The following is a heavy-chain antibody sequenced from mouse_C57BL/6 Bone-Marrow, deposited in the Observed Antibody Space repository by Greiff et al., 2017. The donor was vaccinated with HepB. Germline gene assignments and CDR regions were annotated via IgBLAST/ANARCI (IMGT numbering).Heavy chain of an antibody. V-gene: IGHV1-9*01. CDR2: ILPGSGST. Sequence: VQLQQSGAELMKPGASVKLSCKATGYTFTGYWIEWVKQRPGHGLEWIGEILPGSGSTNYNEKFKGKATFTADTSSNTAYMQLSSLTTDDSAIYYCASMGPYYYYCSSPDYWGQVTTLTVSS. CDR3: ASMGPYYYYCSSPDY. CDR1: GYTFTGYW. D-gene: IGHD1-1*01. J-gene: IGHJ2*01.